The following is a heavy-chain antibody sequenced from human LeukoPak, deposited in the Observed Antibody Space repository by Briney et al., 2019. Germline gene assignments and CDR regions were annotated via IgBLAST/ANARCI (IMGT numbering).Heavy chain of an antibody. CDR3: GRGWAVDF. V-gene: IGHV3-7*01. D-gene: IGHD5-24*01. CDR2: IKQDGIEK. Sequence: QSGGSLRLSCAASGFTLSNHWMIWVRQAPGKGLECVANIKQDGIEKYYLASVKGRFTISRDNAKNSVYLQMNSLRVEDTAVYDCGRGWAVDFWGQGTLVTVSS. CDR1: GFTLSNHW. J-gene: IGHJ4*02.